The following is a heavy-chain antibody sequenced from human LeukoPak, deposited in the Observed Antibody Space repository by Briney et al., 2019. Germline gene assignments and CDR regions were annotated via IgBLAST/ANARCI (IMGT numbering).Heavy chain of an antibody. CDR3: ARGSPIAAAGPFDF. Sequence: SETLSLTCNVSGGSISVSSYYWGWIRQPPGKGLEWIGSIYYSGSTDCNPSLKSRVTISVDTSKNQFSLRLSSVTAADTAVYYCARGSPIAAAGPFDFWGQGTLVAVSS. D-gene: IGHD6-13*01. V-gene: IGHV4-39*07. J-gene: IGHJ4*02. CDR2: IYYSGST. CDR1: GGSISVSSYY.